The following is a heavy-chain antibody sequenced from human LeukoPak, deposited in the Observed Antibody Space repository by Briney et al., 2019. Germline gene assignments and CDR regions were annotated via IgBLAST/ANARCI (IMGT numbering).Heavy chain of an antibody. J-gene: IGHJ4*02. CDR3: GGGYSYGELDY. V-gene: IGHV4-61*02. CDR1: GGSISSGSYY. CDR2: MYTSGST. D-gene: IGHD5-18*01. Sequence: PSQTLSLTCTVSGGSISSGSYYWSWIRQPAGQGLEYIGRMYTSGSTNYNPSLKSRVTISVDTSKNQFSLKLSSVTAADTAVYYCGGGYSYGELDYWGQGTLVTVSS.